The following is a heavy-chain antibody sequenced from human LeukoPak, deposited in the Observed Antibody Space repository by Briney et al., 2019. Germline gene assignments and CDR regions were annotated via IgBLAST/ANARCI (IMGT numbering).Heavy chain of an antibody. D-gene: IGHD3-22*01. V-gene: IGHV3-23*01. Sequence: PGGSLRLSCAASGFTFSSYAMSGVRQAPGKGLEWVSAISGSGGSTYYADAVKGRFTISRDNSKNTLYLQMNSLRAEDTAVYYCAKDGYYYDSSGYYYYFDYWGQGTLVTVSS. CDR2: ISGSGGST. CDR1: GFTFSSYA. J-gene: IGHJ4*02. CDR3: AKDGYYYDSSGYYYYFDY.